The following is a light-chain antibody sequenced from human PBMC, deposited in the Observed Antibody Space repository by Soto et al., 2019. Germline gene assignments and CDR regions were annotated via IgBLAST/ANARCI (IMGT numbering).Light chain of an antibody. CDR2: GAS. V-gene: IGKV3-15*01. CDR3: QQYNTWPIP. Sequence: EIVLTQSPGTLSVSPGERATLSCRASQSVGSSLAWYQQRPGRAPRLLIYGASTRATGIPARFSGSGSGTEFTLTISSLQSEDFAVYYCQQYNTWPIPFCQGTRLEIK. J-gene: IGKJ5*01. CDR1: QSVGSS.